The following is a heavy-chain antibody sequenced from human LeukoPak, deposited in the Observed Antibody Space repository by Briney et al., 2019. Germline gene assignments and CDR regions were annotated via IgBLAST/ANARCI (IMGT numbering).Heavy chain of an antibody. J-gene: IGHJ3*02. V-gene: IGHV3-74*01. CDR1: GFTFSTFW. CDR2: INHDGSST. D-gene: IGHD1-26*01. Sequence: GGSLRLSCATSGFTFSTFWMHWVRQAPGKGLVWVSRINHDGSSTNYADSVKGRFTISRDNAKNTLYLQMNSLRAEDTALYYCAKSNFGIVGATTHAFDIWGQGTMVTVSS. CDR3: AKSNFGIVGATTHAFDI.